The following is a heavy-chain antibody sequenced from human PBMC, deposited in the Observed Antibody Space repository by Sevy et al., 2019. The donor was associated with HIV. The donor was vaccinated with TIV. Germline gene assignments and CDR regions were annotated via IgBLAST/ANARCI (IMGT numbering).Heavy chain of an antibody. CDR3: ARAPMAARSFDY. Sequence: ASVKVSCKASGYTFTGYDINWVRQATGQGLEWMGWMNPNSGNTGYAQKFQGRVTMTRNTSISTAYMELSSLRSEDTAVYYCARAPMAARSFDYWGQGTLVTVSS. CDR1: GYTFTGYD. V-gene: IGHV1-8*01. J-gene: IGHJ4*02. D-gene: IGHD6-6*01. CDR2: MNPNSGNT.